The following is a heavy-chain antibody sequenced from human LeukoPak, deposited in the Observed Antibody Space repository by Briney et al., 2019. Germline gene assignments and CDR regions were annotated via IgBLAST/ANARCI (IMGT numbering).Heavy chain of an antibody. D-gene: IGHD1-26*01. Sequence: GASVKVSCKASGYTFTSYGISWVRQAPGQGLEWMGWINPNSGGTNYAQKFQGRVTMTRDTSISTAYMELSRLTSDDTAVYYCATPWELLGNDAFDIWGQGTMVTVSS. CDR1: GYTFTSYG. J-gene: IGHJ3*02. CDR2: INPNSGGT. CDR3: ATPWELLGNDAFDI. V-gene: IGHV1-2*02.